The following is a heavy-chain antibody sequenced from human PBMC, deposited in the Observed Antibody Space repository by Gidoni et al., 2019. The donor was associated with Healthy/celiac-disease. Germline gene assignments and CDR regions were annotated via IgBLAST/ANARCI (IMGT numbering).Heavy chain of an antibody. CDR1: GFTFSSYG. J-gene: IGHJ5*02. CDR2: IWYDGSNK. Sequence: QVQLVESGGGVVQPGRSLRLSCAASGFTFSSYGMHWVRQAPGKGLEWVAVIWYDGSNKYYADSVKGRFTISRDNSKNTLYLQMNSLRAEDTAVYYCARDSSGYYWDPPVSGWFDPWGQGTLVTVSS. D-gene: IGHD3-22*01. CDR3: ARDSSGYYWDPPVSGWFDP. V-gene: IGHV3-33*01.